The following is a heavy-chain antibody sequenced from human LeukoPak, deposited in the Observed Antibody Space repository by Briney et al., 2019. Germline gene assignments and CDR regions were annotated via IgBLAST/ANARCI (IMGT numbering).Heavy chain of an antibody. CDR3: TPPKRAEDSSGPIDY. J-gene: IGHJ4*02. CDR2: IRTKANTYAT. V-gene: IGHV3-73*01. CDR1: GFTFGVST. D-gene: IGHD3-22*01. Sequence: GGSLRLSCAASGFTFGVSTMHWVRQASGKGLEWVGRIRTKANTYATAYSASVKGRFTISRDDSKNTAYLHMNSLKTEDTALYLCTPPKRAEDSSGPIDYWGQGTLVTVSS.